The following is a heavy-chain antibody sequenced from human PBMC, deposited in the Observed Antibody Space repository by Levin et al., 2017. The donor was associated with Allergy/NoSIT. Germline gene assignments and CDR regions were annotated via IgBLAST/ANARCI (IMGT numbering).Heavy chain of an antibody. CDR1: GFTFSSYS. D-gene: IGHD3-10*01. CDR2: ISSSSSYI. J-gene: IGHJ6*03. V-gene: IGHV3-21*01. Sequence: PGGSLRLSCAASGFTFSSYSMNWVRQAPGKGLEWVSSISSSSSYIYYADSVKGRFTISRDNAKNSLYLQMNSLRAEDTAVYYCARGRGKSYYYYYMDVWGKGTTVTVSS. CDR3: ARGRGKSYYYYYMDV.